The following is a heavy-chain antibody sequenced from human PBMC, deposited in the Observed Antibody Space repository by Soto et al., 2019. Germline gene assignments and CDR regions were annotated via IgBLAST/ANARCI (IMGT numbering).Heavy chain of an antibody. J-gene: IGHJ6*02. V-gene: IGHV4-59*01. CDR1: GGSISSYY. CDR2: IYYSGST. Sequence: SETLSLTCTVSGGSISSYYWSWIRQPPGKGLEWIGYIYYSGSTNYNPSLKSRVTISVDTSKNQFSLKLSSVTAADTAVYYCARGGIRDGYNHYYGMDVWGQGTTVTVSS. CDR3: ARGGIRDGYNHYYGMDV. D-gene: IGHD3-16*01.